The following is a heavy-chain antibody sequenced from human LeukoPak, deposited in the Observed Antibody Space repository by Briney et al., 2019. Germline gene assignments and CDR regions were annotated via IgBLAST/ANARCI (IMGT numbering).Heavy chain of an antibody. CDR1: GFTFNNAW. D-gene: IGHD3-10*01. CDR2: IKRGLEGGTT. V-gene: IGHV3-15*01. CDR3: ARAVYYSNYLGY. Sequence: GGSLRLSCAASGFTFNNAWMSWVRQAPGKGLEWVGHIKRGLEGGTTDYAAPVKGRFTISTDDSKNTLYLQMNSLRTEDTAMYYCARAVYYSNYLGYWGQGTLVTVSS. J-gene: IGHJ4*01.